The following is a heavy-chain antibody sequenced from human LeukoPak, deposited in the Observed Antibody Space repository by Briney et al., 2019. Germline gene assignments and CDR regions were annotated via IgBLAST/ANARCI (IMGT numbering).Heavy chain of an antibody. CDR2: IYHSGST. CDR1: GYSISSGYY. J-gene: IGHJ3*02. D-gene: IGHD3-16*01. CDR3: ARNPYDYVWGSYRGRAFDI. V-gene: IGHV4-38-2*02. Sequence: SETLSLTCTVSGYSISSGYYWGWIRQPPGKGLEWIGSIYHSGSTYYNPSLKSRVTISVDTSKNQFSLKLSSVTAADTAVYYCARNPYDYVWGSYRGRAFDIWGQGTMVTVSS.